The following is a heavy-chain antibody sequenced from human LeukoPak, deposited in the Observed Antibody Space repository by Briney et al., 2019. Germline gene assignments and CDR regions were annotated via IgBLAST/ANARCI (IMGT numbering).Heavy chain of an antibody. J-gene: IGHJ4*02. D-gene: IGHD2-15*01. CDR1: GFTSSSYA. CDR2: ISYDGSNK. Sequence: GGSLRLSCAASGFTSSSYAMHWVRQAPGKGLEWVAVISYDGSNKYYADSVKGRFSISRDNSKNTLYLQMNSLRAEDTAVYYCARWVGAAGFDYWGQGTLVTVSS. CDR3: ARWVGAAGFDY. V-gene: IGHV3-30-3*01.